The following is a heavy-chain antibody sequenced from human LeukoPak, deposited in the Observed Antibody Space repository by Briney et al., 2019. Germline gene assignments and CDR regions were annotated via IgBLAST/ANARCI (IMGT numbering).Heavy chain of an antibody. CDR2: INPNSGGT. V-gene: IGHV1-2*02. D-gene: IGHD2-15*01. J-gene: IGHJ6*03. CDR1: RYTFTGYY. Sequence: ASVKVSCKASRYTFTGYYMHWVRQAPGQGLEWMGWINPNSGGTNYAQKFQGRVTMTRDTSISTAYMELSRLRSDDTAVYYCARGVVAATTSYYYYYYMDVWGKGTTVTISS. CDR3: ARGVVAATTSYYYYYYMDV.